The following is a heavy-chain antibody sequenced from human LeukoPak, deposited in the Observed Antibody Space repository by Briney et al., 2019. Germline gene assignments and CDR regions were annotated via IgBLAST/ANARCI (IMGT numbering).Heavy chain of an antibody. Sequence: ASVKVSCKASGYTFTSYGISWVRQAPGQGLEWMGWISAYNGNTNYAQKLQGRVTMTTDTSTSTAYMELSSLRSEDTAVYYCARDRSAAGSLDYWGQGTLVTVSS. J-gene: IGHJ4*02. CDR3: ARDRSAAGSLDY. CDR1: GYTFTSYG. V-gene: IGHV1-18*01. D-gene: IGHD6-13*01. CDR2: ISAYNGNT.